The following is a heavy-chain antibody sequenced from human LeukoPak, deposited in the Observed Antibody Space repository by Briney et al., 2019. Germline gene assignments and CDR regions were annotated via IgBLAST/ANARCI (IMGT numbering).Heavy chain of an antibody. J-gene: IGHJ4*02. CDR1: GFTVSSNY. Sequence: PGRSLRLSCAASGFTVSSNYMSWVRQAPGKGLEWVSVIYSGGSTYYADSVKGRFTISRHNSKNTLYLQMNSLRAEDTAVYYCARSMGATTLYFDYWGQGTLVTVSS. CDR3: ARSMGATTLYFDY. V-gene: IGHV3-53*04. D-gene: IGHD1-26*01. CDR2: IYSGGST.